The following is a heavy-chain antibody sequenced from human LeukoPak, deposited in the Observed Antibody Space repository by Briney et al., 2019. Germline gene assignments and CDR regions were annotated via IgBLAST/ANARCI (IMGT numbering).Heavy chain of an antibody. J-gene: IGHJ4*02. CDR1: GFTFDDYT. Sequence: PGGSLRLSCAAPGFTFDDYTMHWVRQAPGKGLEWVSLISWDGGSTYYADSVKGRFTISRDNSKNSLYLQMNSLRTEDTALYYCAREYYYDTLDYWGQGTLVTVSS. D-gene: IGHD3-22*01. CDR3: AREYYYDTLDY. V-gene: IGHV3-43*01. CDR2: ISWDGGST.